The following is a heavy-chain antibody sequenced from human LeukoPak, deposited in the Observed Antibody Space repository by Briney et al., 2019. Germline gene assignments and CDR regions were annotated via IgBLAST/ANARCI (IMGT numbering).Heavy chain of an antibody. D-gene: IGHD3-16*01. V-gene: IGHV1-69*13. CDR2: IIPIFGTA. Sequence: GASVKVSCKASGDTFSSYAISWVRQAPGQGLEWMGGIIPIFGTANYAQKFQGRVTITADESTSTAYMELSSLRSEDTAVYYCARFDWGHFDYWGQGTLVTVSS. CDR3: ARFDWGHFDY. CDR1: GDTFSSYA. J-gene: IGHJ4*02.